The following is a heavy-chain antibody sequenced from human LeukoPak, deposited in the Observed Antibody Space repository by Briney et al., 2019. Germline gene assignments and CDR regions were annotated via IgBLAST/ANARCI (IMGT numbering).Heavy chain of an antibody. D-gene: IGHD3-22*01. CDR2: ITPIFGTA. J-gene: IGHJ4*02. CDR1: GYTFTSYG. Sequence: GASVKVSCKASGYTFTSYGISWVRQAPGQGLEWMGGITPIFGTANYAQKFQGRVTITTDESTSTAYMELSSLRSEDTAVYYCARATYYYDSSGYYFDYWGQGTLVTVSS. V-gene: IGHV1-69*05. CDR3: ARATYYYDSSGYYFDY.